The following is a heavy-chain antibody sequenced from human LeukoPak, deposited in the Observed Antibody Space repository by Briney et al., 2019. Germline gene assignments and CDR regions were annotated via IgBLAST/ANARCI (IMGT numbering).Heavy chain of an antibody. Sequence: SETLSLTCAVYGGSFSGYYWSWIRQPPGKGLEWIGEINHSGSTNYNPSLKSRVTISVDTSKNQFSLKLSSVTAADTAVYYCARSSRWLQSRDTFDYWGQGTLVTVSS. CDR2: INHSGST. V-gene: IGHV4-34*01. J-gene: IGHJ4*02. CDR1: GGSFSGYY. CDR3: ARSSRWLQSRDTFDY. D-gene: IGHD5-24*01.